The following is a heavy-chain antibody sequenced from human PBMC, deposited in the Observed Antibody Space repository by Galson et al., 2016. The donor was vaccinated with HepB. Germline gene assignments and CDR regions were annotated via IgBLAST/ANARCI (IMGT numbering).Heavy chain of an antibody. Sequence: SLRLSCAASGFSFISYGMHWVRQAPGKGLEWVAVTWFDGNYKDYAESVKGRITVSRDNTKNTLSLQLDSLRAEDTAVYHCARSREYFGPGSYLDYWGQGTLVIVSS. CDR3: ARSREYFGPGSYLDY. D-gene: IGHD3-9*01. J-gene: IGHJ4*02. CDR1: GFSFISYG. CDR2: TWFDGNYK. V-gene: IGHV3-33*01.